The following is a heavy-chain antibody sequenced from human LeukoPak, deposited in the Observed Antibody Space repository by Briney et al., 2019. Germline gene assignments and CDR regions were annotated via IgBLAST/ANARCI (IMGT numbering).Heavy chain of an antibody. CDR1: GYSISSGYY. D-gene: IGHD2-21*01. V-gene: IGHV4-38-2*02. J-gene: IGHJ5*02. CDR2: IYHSGST. CDR3: ARDLAYCGGDCYS. Sequence: SETLSLTCTVSGYSISSGYYWGRSRQPPGKGLEWIGSIYHSGSTYYNPSLKSRVTISVDTSKNQFSLKLSSVTAADTAVYYCARDLAYCGGDCYSWGQGTLVTVSS.